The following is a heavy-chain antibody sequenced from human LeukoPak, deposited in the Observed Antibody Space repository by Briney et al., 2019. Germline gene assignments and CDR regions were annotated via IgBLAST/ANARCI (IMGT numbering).Heavy chain of an antibody. D-gene: IGHD4-17*01. J-gene: IGHJ5*02. CDR2: IYTSGST. CDR3: ERLGRGDWFDP. V-gene: IGHV4-4*09. CDR1: CGSITSYY. Sequence: PSGTLSLTCTVSCGSITSYYWSWIRQPPGKGPEWIGYIYTSGSTNYNPSLKSQVTISVDTAKNQFSQKLSCVTGAEPGVYYCERLGRGDWFDPWGQGTLVTVSS.